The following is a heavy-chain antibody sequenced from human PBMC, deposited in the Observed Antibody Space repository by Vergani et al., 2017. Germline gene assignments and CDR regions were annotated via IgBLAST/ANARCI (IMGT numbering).Heavy chain of an antibody. CDR2: ISARYPST. D-gene: IGHD3-22*01. Sequence: DVPLLQSGGGVIQPGGPVRLSCAASGFPFSACPMTWVRQAPGKGLEWVSAISARYPSTYYADSVKGRFTISRDNSKNMLYLQMNSLRAEDTAVYYCARLSYDTTPYLQGGYDCWGQGTLVSVSS. V-gene: IGHV3-23*01. J-gene: IGHJ4*02. CDR1: GFPFSACP. CDR3: ARLSYDTTPYLQGGYDC.